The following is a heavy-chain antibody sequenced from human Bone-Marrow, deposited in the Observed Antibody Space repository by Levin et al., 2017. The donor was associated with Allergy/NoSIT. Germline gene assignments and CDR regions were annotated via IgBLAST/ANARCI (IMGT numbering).Heavy chain of an antibody. D-gene: IGHD5-18*01. CDR3: ARGPSLAMIDI. CDR2: ISYDGSNK. CDR1: GFTFSSYA. J-gene: IGHJ3*02. Sequence: PGGSLRLSCAASGFTFSSYAMHWVRQAPGKGLEWVAVISYDGSNKYYADSVKGRFTISRDNSKNTLYLQMNSLRAEDTAVYYCARGPSLAMIDIWGQGTMVTVSS. V-gene: IGHV3-30*04.